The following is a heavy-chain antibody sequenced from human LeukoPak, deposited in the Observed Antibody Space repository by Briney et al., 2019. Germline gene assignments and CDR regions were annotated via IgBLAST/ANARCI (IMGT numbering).Heavy chain of an antibody. CDR3: TTLDIMATFSPKDSDY. D-gene: IGHD5-12*01. V-gene: IGHV3-15*01. CDR2: IKSKTDGGTT. CDR1: GFTFSNAW. J-gene: IGHJ4*02. Sequence: GGSLRLSCAASGFTFSNAWMSWVRQAPGEGMEWVGRIKSKTDGGTTDYAATVRGRFTISRDDSKNTLYLQMNSLKTEDTAVYYCTTLDIMATFSPKDSDYWGQGTLVTVSS.